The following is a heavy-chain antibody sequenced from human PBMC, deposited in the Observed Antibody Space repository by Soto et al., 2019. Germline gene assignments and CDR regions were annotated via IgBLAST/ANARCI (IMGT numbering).Heavy chain of an antibody. V-gene: IGHV3-33*01. J-gene: IGHJ6*02. CDR2: IWYDGSNK. CDR1: GFTFSSYG. CDR3: ARDWGGGGMDV. Sequence: QVQLVESGGGVVQPGRSLKLSCAASGFTFSSYGMHRVRQAPGKGLEWVAVIWYDGSNKYYADSVKGRFTISRDNSKNTLYLQMNSLRAEDTAVYYCARDWGGGGMDVWGQGTTVTVSS. D-gene: IGHD3-10*01.